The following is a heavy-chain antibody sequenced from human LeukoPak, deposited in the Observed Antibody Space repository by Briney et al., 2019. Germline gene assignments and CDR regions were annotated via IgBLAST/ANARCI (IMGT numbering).Heavy chain of an antibody. CDR3: ARRRRDGYIDY. CDR1: GYGFTSYW. V-gene: IGHV5-51*01. D-gene: IGHD5-24*01. J-gene: IGHJ4*02. CDR2: IYPGDSNT. Sequence: GESLKISCQGSGYGFTSYWIGWVRPAPGKGREWMGSIYPGDSNTKYNPSFQGQVIISADKSISTAYLQWSSLKPSDTAMYYCARRRRDGYIDYWGQGTLVTVSS.